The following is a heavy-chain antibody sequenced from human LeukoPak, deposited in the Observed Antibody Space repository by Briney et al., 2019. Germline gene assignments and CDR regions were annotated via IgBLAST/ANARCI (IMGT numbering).Heavy chain of an antibody. CDR2: ISTSGST. V-gene: IGHV4-4*07. CDR1: GGSISSYY. J-gene: IGHJ4*02. D-gene: IGHD3-3*01. CDR3: ARTSGYDFWSGYYYFDY. Sequence: SETLSLTCTVSGGSISSYYWSWIRQPAGKGLESIGHISTSGSTNYNPSLKSRVTMSVDTSKNQFSLKLSSVTAADTAVYYCARTSGYDFWSGYYYFDYWGQGTLVTVSS.